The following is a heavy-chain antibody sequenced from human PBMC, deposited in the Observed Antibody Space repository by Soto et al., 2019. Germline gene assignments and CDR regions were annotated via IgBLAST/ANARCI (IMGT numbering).Heavy chain of an antibody. CDR2: IYYSGST. V-gene: IGHV4-59*12. Sequence: SETLSLTCTVSCGSISSYYWSWIRQPPGKGLEWIGYIYYSGSTNYNPSLKSRVSISVDTSKNQFSLNLTSLTAADTAVYYCARAPKVSGSAQTRPDFWGQGSLVTVSS. CDR3: ARAPKVSGSAQTRPDF. J-gene: IGHJ4*02. CDR1: CGSISSYY. D-gene: IGHD6-6*01.